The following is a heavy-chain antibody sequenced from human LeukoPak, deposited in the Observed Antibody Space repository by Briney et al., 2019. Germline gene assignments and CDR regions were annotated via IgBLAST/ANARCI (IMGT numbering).Heavy chain of an antibody. CDR3: AREVDIVVVPAAMHYYYMDV. CDR2: IRYDGSNK. D-gene: IGHD2-2*03. J-gene: IGHJ6*03. CDR1: GFTFSSYG. V-gene: IGHV3-30*02. Sequence: PGGSLRLSCAASGFTFSSYGMHWVRQAPGKGLEWVAFIRYDGSNKYYADSVKGRFTISRDNSKNSLYLQMNSLRAEDTAVYYCAREVDIVVVPAAMHYYYMDVWGKGTTVTVSS.